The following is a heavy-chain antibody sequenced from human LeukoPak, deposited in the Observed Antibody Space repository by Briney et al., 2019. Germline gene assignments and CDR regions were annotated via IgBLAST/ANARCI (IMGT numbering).Heavy chain of an antibody. CDR1: GGSISSYY. Sequence: SETLSLTCTVSGGSISSYYWSWIRQPPGKGLEWNGYIYYSGSTNYNPSLKSRVTISVDTSKNQFSLKLSSVTAADTAVYYCARDTGLFDPWGQGTLVTVSS. CDR3: ARDTGLFDP. J-gene: IGHJ5*02. V-gene: IGHV4-59*01. CDR2: IYYSGST.